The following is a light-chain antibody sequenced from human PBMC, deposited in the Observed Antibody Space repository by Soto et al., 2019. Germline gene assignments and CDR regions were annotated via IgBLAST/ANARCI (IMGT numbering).Light chain of an antibody. CDR2: GNS. CDR1: TSNIGAGYG. Sequence: QSVLTQPPSVSGAPGQRVTISCTGSTSNIGAGYGVPWYQHLPGTAPKLLMYGNSIRPSGVPDRFSGSKSGTSASLAITGLQAEDEADYYCQSYDSSLTCVVFGGGTKLTVL. V-gene: IGLV1-40*01. J-gene: IGLJ2*01. CDR3: QSYDSSLTCVV.